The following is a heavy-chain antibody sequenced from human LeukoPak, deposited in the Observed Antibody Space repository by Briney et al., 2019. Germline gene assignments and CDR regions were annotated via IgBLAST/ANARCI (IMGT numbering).Heavy chain of an antibody. CDR3: ARGVRFGRII. CDR2: IIPIFGTA. CDR1: GGTFSSYA. D-gene: IGHD3-10*01. J-gene: IGHJ4*02. Sequence: ASVKVSCKASGGTFSSYAISWVRQAPGQGLEWMGGIIPIFGTANYAQKFQGRVTITTDESTSTAYMGLSSLKSEDTAVYYCARGVRFGRIIWGQGTRVTVSP. V-gene: IGHV1-69*05.